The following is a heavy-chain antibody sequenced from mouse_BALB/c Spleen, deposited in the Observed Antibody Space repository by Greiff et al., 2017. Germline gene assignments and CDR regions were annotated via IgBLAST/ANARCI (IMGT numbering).Heavy chain of an antibody. CDR3: TRALLWLRQGGNWFAY. J-gene: IGHJ3*01. Sequence: QVQLQQSGAELVKPGASVKLSCKASGYTFTSYYMYWVKQRPGQGLEWIGEINPSNGGTNFNEKFKSKATLTVDKSSSTAYMQLSSLTSEDSAVYYCTRALLWLRQGGNWFAYWGQGTLVTVSA. V-gene: IGHV1S81*02. D-gene: IGHD2-2*01. CDR1: GYTFTSYY. CDR2: INPSNGGT.